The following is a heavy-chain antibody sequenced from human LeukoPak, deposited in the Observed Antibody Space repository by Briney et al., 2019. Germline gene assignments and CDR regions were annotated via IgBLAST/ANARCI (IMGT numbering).Heavy chain of an antibody. Sequence: GASVKVSCKAFGYTFTSYYMHWVRQAPGQGLEWMGIINPSGGSTNYAQKFQGRVTVTRDTSTSTVYMELSSLRSEDTAVYYCARWIHLFQCFDYWGQGTLVTVSS. CDR2: INPSGGST. CDR3: ARWIHLFQCFDY. V-gene: IGHV1-46*01. J-gene: IGHJ4*02. D-gene: IGHD5-18*01. CDR1: GYTFTSYY.